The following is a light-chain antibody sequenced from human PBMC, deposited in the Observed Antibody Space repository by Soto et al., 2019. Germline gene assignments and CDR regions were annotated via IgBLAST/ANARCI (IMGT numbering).Light chain of an antibody. V-gene: IGKV3D-20*02. CDR2: GAS. CDR1: QSVSSSY. J-gene: IGKJ5*01. CDR3: QQRSSWPPT. Sequence: EIVLTQSRGTLSLSPGERGTLSCRSSQSVSSSYLAWYQQKPGQAPRLLLYGASNRATGIPDRFSASGSGTDFTLTISSLEPEDFAVYYCQQRSSWPPTFGQGTRLEIK.